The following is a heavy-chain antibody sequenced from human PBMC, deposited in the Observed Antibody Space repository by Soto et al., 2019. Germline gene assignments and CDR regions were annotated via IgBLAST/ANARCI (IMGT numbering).Heavy chain of an antibody. CDR3: ARDRMVRGVYYYYGMGV. J-gene: IGHJ6*02. V-gene: IGHV3-21*01. D-gene: IGHD3-10*01. CDR2: ISSSSSYI. CDR1: GFTFSSYS. Sequence: PGGSLRLSCAASGFTFSSYSMNWVRQAPGKGLEWVSSISSSSSYIYYADSVKGRFTISRDNAKNSLYLQMNSLRAEDTAVYYCARDRMVRGVYYYYGMGVWGQGTTVTVSS.